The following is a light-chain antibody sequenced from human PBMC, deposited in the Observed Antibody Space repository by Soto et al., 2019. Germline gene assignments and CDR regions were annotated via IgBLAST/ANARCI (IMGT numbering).Light chain of an antibody. CDR1: QSVSDTH. J-gene: IGKJ4*01. V-gene: IGKV3-20*01. CDR2: DAS. Sequence: EIVLTQSPGALSLSPGESATLSCRASQSVSDTHVAWYQQRPGQAPRLLIYDASRRDIGVPDRFIGSGSATDFTLTISGLEPEDFAVYICQQYGKSPLTFGGGTKVEIK. CDR3: QQYGKSPLT.